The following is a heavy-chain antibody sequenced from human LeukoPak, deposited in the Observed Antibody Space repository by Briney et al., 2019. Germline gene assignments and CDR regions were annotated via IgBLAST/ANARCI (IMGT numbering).Heavy chain of an antibody. CDR2: LKPDGGDK. D-gene: IGHD2-15*01. Sequence: GGSLRLSCAASGFTFSSYWMSWVRQAPGKGLEWVANLKPDGGDKYYVDSVMGRFTISRDNAKNSLYLQMDSLTAEDTAVYFCARVDCTGGSCFSGFDCWGQGTLLTVSS. CDR3: ARVDCTGGSCFSGFDC. CDR1: GFTFSSYW. V-gene: IGHV3-7*01. J-gene: IGHJ4*02.